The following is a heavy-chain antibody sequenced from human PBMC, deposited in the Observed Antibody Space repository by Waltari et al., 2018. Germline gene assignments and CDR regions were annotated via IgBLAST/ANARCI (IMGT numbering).Heavy chain of an antibody. CDR3: ARDRGIAARHTFDY. CDR2: IYYSGST. J-gene: IGHJ4*02. CDR1: GGSVSSGSYY. D-gene: IGHD6-6*01. V-gene: IGHV4-61*01. Sequence: QVQLQESGPGLVKPSETLSLTCTVSGGSVSSGSYYRSWIRQPPGKGLEWIGYIYYSGSTNYNPSLKSRVTISVDTSKNQFSLKLSSVTAADTAVYYCARDRGIAARHTFDYWGQGTLVTVSS.